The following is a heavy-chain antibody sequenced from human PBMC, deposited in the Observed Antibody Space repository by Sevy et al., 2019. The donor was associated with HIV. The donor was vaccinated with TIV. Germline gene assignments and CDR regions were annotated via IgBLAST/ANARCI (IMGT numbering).Heavy chain of an antibody. V-gene: IGHV1-69*13. CDR3: ARVGALSHRSWFDP. CDR1: GGTFSSYA. CDR2: IIPIFGTA. D-gene: IGHD3-16*01. J-gene: IGHJ5*02. Sequence: ASVKVSCKASGGTFSSYAISWVRQAPGQGLEWMGGIIPIFGTANYTQKFQGRVTITADESTSTAYMELSSLRSEDTAVYYYARVGALSHRSWFDPWGQGTLVTVSS.